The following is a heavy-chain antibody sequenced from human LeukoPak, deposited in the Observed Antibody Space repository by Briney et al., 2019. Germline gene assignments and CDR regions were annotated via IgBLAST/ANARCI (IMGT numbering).Heavy chain of an antibody. D-gene: IGHD3-16*01. J-gene: IGHJ4*02. CDR3: ARFRDRLGAQAEPYYFDY. V-gene: IGHV1-69*13. CDR2: IIPIFGTA. CDR1: GGTFSNYA. Sequence: GASVKVSCKASGGTFSNYAINWVRQAPGQGLEWMGGIIPIFGTANYAQKFQGRVTITADESTSTAYMELSSLRSEDTAVYYCARFRDRLGAQAEPYYFDYWGQGTLVTVSS.